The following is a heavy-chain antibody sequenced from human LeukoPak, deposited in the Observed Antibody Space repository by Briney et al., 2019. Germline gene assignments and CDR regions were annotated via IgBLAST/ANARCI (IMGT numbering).Heavy chain of an antibody. CDR1: ECICIHYW. V-gene: IGHV3-7*03. J-gene: IGHJ5*01. CDR2: VKQGGREE. CDR3: VRDNGGWFDS. D-gene: IGHD3-10*01. Sequence: GWSLRLSCVASECICIHYWRSWVGQPPGRGRERVDNVKQGGREEKYVGPVKGPCAISRDDAKSTLYLQMDRLSGDDTAVYYCVRDNGGWFDSWGRGTLVTVSS.